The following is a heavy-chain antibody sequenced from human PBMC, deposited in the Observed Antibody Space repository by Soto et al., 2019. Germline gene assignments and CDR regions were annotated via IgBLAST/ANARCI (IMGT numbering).Heavy chain of an antibody. V-gene: IGHV3-11*01. CDR1: GFTFSDYY. D-gene: IGHD6-13*01. CDR2: ISSSGSTI. Sequence: GGSLRLSCAASGFTFSDYYMSWIRQAPGKGLEWVSYISSSGSTIYYADSVKGRFTISRDNAKNSLYLQMNSLRAEDTAVYYCARPKSCSSSWSRGNWFDPWGQGTLVTVSS. J-gene: IGHJ5*02. CDR3: ARPKSCSSSWSRGNWFDP.